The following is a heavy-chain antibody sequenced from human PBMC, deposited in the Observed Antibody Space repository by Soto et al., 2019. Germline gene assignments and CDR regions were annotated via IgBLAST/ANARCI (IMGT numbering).Heavy chain of an antibody. V-gene: IGHV1-18*01. J-gene: IGHJ6*02. D-gene: IGHD2-8*01. CDR3: ARDPYHVLMVNAPNLYGMDV. CDR2: ISTYNGNT. CDR1: GYSFTTYD. Sequence: SVKVSCKACGYSFTTYDISWARQDPGQGLEWMGRISTYNGNTNYPQSLQGRLTLTTDTSTTTAYMELRSLRSDDTAVYYCARDPYHVLMVNAPNLYGMDVWGQGTTVTVSS.